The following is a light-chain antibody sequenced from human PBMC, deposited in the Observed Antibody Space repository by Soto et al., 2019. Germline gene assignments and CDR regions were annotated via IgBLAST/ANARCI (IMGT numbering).Light chain of an antibody. V-gene: IGKV3-20*01. CDR2: GAS. J-gene: IGKJ1*01. Sequence: EIVLTQSPGTLSLSPGERATLSCRASQSVSSSYLAWYQQKPGQAPRLLIYGASSRATGIPDRFSGSGSGTDFTLTISRGEPEDFAVYYCQQYGNSSWTFGQGTKVDIK. CDR3: QQYGNSSWT. CDR1: QSVSSSY.